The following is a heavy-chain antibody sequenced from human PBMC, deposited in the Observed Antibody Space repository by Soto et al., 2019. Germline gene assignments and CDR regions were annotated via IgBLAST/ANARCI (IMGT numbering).Heavy chain of an antibody. Sequence: SETLSLTCTVSGGSISSYYWSWIRQPPGKGLEWIGYIYYSGSTNYNPSLKSRVTISVDTSKNQFSLKLSSVTAADTAVYYCARGEQHGTRGIAAAGPTFDYWGQGTLVTVSS. D-gene: IGHD6-13*01. J-gene: IGHJ4*02. V-gene: IGHV4-59*01. CDR1: GGSISSYY. CDR3: ARGEQHGTRGIAAAGPTFDY. CDR2: IYYSGST.